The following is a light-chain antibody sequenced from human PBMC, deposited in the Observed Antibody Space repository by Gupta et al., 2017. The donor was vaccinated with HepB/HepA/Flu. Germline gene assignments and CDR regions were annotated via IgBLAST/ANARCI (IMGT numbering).Light chain of an antibody. V-gene: IGKV1-8*01. J-gene: IGKJ1*01. CDR2: DAS. CDR1: QGISNH. CDR3: QQYYNYLSWT. Sequence: AIRMAKTPSSFSASTGDRVTITCRASQGISNHLVWYQQKPGKAPKLLIFDASILNSGVPSRFSGSGSGTDFTLTISNLQSEDFATYYCQQYYNYLSWTFGQGTKVEIK.